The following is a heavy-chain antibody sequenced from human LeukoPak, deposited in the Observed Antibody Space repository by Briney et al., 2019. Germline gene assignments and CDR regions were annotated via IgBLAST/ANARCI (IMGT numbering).Heavy chain of an antibody. D-gene: IGHD1-26*01. Sequence: ASVKVSCKASGYTLTGYYMHWVRPAPGQGLEWVGWINPNSGGTNYAQKFPGRVNMTRHTSISTAYMELSRLRSDDTAVYYCARGGIVGATLRAFDIWGEGTMVTVSS. CDR2: INPNSGGT. J-gene: IGHJ3*02. CDR3: ARGGIVGATLRAFDI. CDR1: GYTLTGYY. V-gene: IGHV1-2*02.